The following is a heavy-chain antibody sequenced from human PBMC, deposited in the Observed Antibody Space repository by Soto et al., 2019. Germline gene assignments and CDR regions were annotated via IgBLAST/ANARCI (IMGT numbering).Heavy chain of an antibody. CDR1: GVSLSTRGVG. Sequence: QITLKESGPTLVKPTQTLTLTCTFSGVSLSTRGVGVGWIRQPPGKALEWLALLYWDDDKVYSPSLKRRLTLTKDTSKNQVVLTVTNMDPVDTATYYCAHRPRGYSSYFDYWGQGNLVTVSS. J-gene: IGHJ4*02. CDR3: AHRPRGYSSYFDY. V-gene: IGHV2-5*02. D-gene: IGHD5-18*01. CDR2: LYWDDDK.